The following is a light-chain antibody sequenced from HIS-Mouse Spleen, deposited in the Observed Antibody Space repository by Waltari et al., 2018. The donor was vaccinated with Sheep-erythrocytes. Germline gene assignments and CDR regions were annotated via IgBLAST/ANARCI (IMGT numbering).Light chain of an antibody. CDR2: DAS. CDR3: QQYDNLLT. Sequence: DIQITQSPSSLSASVGDRVTTTCQASQDISNYLDWYQQKPGKAPKLLIYDASNLETGVPSRFSGSGSGTDFTFTISSLQPEDIATYYCQQYDNLLTFGGGTKVEIK. V-gene: IGKV1-33*01. CDR1: QDISNY. J-gene: IGKJ4*01.